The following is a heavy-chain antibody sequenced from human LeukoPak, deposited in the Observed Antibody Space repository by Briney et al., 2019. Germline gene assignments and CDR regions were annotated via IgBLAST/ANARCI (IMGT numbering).Heavy chain of an antibody. CDR2: IKQDGSEK. CDR1: GFSFSTYW. Sequence: GGSLRLSCVGSGFSFSTYWLSWVRQAPGKGLEWVANIKQDGSEKYYVDSVKGRFTISRDNAKNSLYLQMNSLRAEDTAVYYCARGSITIFGVVLFDYWGQGTLVTVSS. D-gene: IGHD3-3*01. J-gene: IGHJ4*02. CDR3: ARGSITIFGVVLFDY. V-gene: IGHV3-7*04.